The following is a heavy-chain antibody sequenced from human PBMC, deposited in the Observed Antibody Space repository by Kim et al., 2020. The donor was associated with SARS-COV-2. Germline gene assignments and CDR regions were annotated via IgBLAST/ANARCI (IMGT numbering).Heavy chain of an antibody. CDR3: ARDKFTTGTAFDY. Sequence: YAVSVKSRITINPDTSKNQFSLQLNSVTPEDTAVYYGARDKFTTGTAFDYWGQGTLVTVSS. D-gene: IGHD1-1*01. J-gene: IGHJ4*02. V-gene: IGHV6-1*01.